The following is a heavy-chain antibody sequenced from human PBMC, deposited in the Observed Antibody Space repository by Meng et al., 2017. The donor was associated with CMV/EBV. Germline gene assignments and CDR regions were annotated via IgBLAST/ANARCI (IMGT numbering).Heavy chain of an antibody. J-gene: IGHJ4*02. Sequence: GESLKISCAASGFTFSSYAMSCVRQAPGKGLEWVSVIYSGGSSTYYEDSVKGRFTISRDNSKNTLYLQMNSLRAEETAVYYCAKGGSLRYFDWYPVDYWGQGTLVTVSS. V-gene: IGHV3-23*03. D-gene: IGHD3-9*01. CDR2: IYSGGSST. CDR1: GFTFSSYA. CDR3: AKGGSLRYFDWYPVDY.